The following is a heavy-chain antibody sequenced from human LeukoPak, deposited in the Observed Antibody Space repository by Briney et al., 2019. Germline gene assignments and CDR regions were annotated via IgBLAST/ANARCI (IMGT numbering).Heavy chain of an antibody. V-gene: IGHV3-74*01. J-gene: IGHJ4*02. CDR2: INSDGSTT. CDR3: ARDRGHTAIDY. Sequence: GGSLRLSCAASGFTFSSYWMHWVRQAPGKGLVRVSRINSDGSTTSYADSVKGRFTISRDNAKNTLYLQMNSLRAEDTAVYYCARDRGHTAIDYWGQGTLVTVSS. CDR1: GFTFSSYW. D-gene: IGHD5-18*01.